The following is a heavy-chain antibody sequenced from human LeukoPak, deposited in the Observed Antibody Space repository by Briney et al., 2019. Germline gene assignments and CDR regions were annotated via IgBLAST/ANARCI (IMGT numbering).Heavy chain of an antibody. CDR3: ASPDRGSYYNFDY. V-gene: IGHV1-69*05. CDR1: GGTFSSYA. D-gene: IGHD1-26*01. J-gene: IGHJ4*02. Sequence: SVKVSCKASGGTFSSYAISWVQQAPGQGLEWMGRIIPIFGTANYAQKFQGRVTITTDESTSTAYMELSSLRSEDTAVYYCASPDRGSYYNFDYWGQGTLVTVSS. CDR2: IIPIFGTA.